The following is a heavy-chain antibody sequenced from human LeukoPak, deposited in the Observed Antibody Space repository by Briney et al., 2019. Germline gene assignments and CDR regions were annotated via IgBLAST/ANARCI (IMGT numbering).Heavy chain of an antibody. CDR1: GYTFTSYG. CDR2: INPNSGGT. V-gene: IGHV1-2*02. J-gene: IGHJ4*02. Sequence: SVKVSCKASGYTFTSYGISWVRQAPGQGLEWMGWINPNSGGTNYAQKFQGRVTMTRDTSISTAYMELSRLRSDDTAVYYCAKAAAGSGSFDYWGQGTLVTVSS. CDR3: AKAAAGSGSFDY. D-gene: IGHD6-13*01.